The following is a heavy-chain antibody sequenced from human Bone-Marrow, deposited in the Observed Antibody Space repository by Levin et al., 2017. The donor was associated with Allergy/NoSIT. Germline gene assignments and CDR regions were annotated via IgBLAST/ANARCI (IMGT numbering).Heavy chain of an antibody. Sequence: SETLSLTCTVSGGSISSYYWSWIRQPPGKGLEWIGYIYYSGSTNYNPSLKSRVSISVDTSKNQFSLKLSSVTAADTAVYYCARTRSSSSWYYFDYWGQGTLVTVSS. CDR1: GGSISSYY. J-gene: IGHJ4*02. CDR2: IYYSGST. D-gene: IGHD6-13*01. CDR3: ARTRSSSSWYYFDY. V-gene: IGHV4-59*01.